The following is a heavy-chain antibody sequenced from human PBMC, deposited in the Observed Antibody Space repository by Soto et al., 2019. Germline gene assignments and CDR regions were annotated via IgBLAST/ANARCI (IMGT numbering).Heavy chain of an antibody. V-gene: IGHV1-69*01. CDR2: IITIFGTA. J-gene: IGHJ6*02. CDR1: GGTFSSYA. D-gene: IGHD5-12*01. CDR3: ARGVGRWLHSSTYDYYGMDV. Sequence: QVQLVQSGAEVKKPGSSVKVSCKASGGTFSSYAISWVRQAPGQGLEWMGGIITIFGTANYAQKFQGRVTITADESTSTAYMELSSLRSEDTAVYYCARGVGRWLHSSTYDYYGMDVWGQGTTVTVSS.